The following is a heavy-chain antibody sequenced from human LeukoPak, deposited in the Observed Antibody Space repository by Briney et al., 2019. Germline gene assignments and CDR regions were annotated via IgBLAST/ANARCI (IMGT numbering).Heavy chain of an antibody. D-gene: IGHD2-2*01. CDR3: ARDPRKIVVVPAASWGPWFDP. CDR1: GFTFSDYY. CDR2: ISGSGSTI. V-gene: IGHV3-11*01. J-gene: IGHJ5*02. Sequence: GGSLRLSCAASGFTFSDYYMSWIRQAPGKGLEWVSYISGSGSTIYYADSVKGRFTISRDNAKNSLYLQMNSLRAEDTAVYYCARDPRKIVVVPAASWGPWFDPWGQGTLVTVSS.